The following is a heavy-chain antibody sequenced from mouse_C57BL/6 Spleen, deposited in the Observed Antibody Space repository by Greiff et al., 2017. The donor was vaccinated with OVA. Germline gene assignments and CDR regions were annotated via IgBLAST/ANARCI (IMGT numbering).Heavy chain of an antibody. CDR3: ARLRTAQATLDY. D-gene: IGHD3-2*02. V-gene: IGHV1-82*01. J-gene: IGHJ2*01. Sequence: VKLQESGPELVKPGASVKISCKASGYAFSSSWMNWVKQRPGKGLEWIGRIYPGDGDTNYNGKFKGKATLTADKSSSTAYMQLSSLTSEDSAVYFCARLRTAQATLDYWGQGTTLTVSS. CDR2: IYPGDGDT. CDR1: GYAFSSSW.